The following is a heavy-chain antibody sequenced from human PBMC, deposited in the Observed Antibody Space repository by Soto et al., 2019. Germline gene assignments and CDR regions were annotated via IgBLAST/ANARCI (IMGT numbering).Heavy chain of an antibody. D-gene: IGHD3-10*01. CDR1: GFSVSNNY. CDR2: IYARGDT. Sequence: PGGSLRLSCAASGFSVSNNYMTWVRQAPGRGLEWISIIYARGDTYYAESVKGRFTMSRDNSDNTVYLQMNSLRAEDTAVYYCARSYDGRDGYTSAFDIWGQGTTVTVSS. V-gene: IGHV3-53*01. CDR3: ARSYDGRDGYTSAFDI. J-gene: IGHJ3*02.